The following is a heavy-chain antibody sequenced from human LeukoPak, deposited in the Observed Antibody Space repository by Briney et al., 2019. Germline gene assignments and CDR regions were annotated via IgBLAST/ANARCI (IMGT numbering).Heavy chain of an antibody. CDR2: ISYDGSNK. V-gene: IGHV3-30-3*01. D-gene: IGHD3-22*01. CDR3: ARDLTMIVVVSCLDY. CDR1: GFTFSSYA. J-gene: IGHJ4*02. Sequence: GRSLRLSCAASGFTFSSYAMHWVRQAPGKGLEWVAVISYDGSNKYYADSVKGRFTISRDNSKNTLYLQMNSLRAEDTAVYYCARDLTMIVVVSCLDYWGQGTLVTVSS.